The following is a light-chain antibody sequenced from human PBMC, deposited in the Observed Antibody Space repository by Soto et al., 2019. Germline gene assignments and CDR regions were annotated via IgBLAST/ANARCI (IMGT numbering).Light chain of an antibody. CDR1: QSVSNNY. Sequence: EIVMTQYPATLSMSPGERATLSCRASQSVSNNYLAWYQQKPGQAPRLLIYGASNRATGIPDRFSGSGSGTDFTLTISRLEPEDFAVYYCQQYGSSGTFGQGTKVDI. V-gene: IGKV3-20*01. CDR3: QQYGSSGT. CDR2: GAS. J-gene: IGKJ1*01.